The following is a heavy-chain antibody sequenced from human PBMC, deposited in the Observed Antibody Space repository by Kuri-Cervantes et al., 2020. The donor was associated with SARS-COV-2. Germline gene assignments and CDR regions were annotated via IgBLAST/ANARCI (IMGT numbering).Heavy chain of an antibody. CDR1: GGTLRNYA. D-gene: IGHD6-19*01. CDR2: IIPMFDSL. J-gene: IGHJ6*03. CDR3: GSTIAVAGVGVYHHLDV. Sequence: SVKVSCKASGGTLRNYAISWVRQAPGQGLEWMGGIIPMFDSLNYAQKFQGRVTLTTDESTSTAYMELSSLTSEDTAVYYCGSTIAVAGVGVYHHLDVWGKGTTVTVSS. V-gene: IGHV1-69*05.